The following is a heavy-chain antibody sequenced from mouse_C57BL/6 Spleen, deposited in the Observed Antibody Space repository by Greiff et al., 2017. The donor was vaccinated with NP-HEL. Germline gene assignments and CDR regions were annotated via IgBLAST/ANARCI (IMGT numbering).Heavy chain of an antibody. CDR2: IWTGGRT. Sequence: VKLIESGPGLVAPSQSLSITCTVSGFSLTSYALSWVRQPPGKGLEWLGVIWTGGRTNYNSALKSRLSISKDNSKSQVFLKMNSLQTDDTARYYCARLAQATSLLFAYWGQGTLVTVSA. CDR1: GFSLTSYA. V-gene: IGHV2-9-1*01. D-gene: IGHD3-2*02. CDR3: ARLAQATSLLFAY. J-gene: IGHJ3*01.